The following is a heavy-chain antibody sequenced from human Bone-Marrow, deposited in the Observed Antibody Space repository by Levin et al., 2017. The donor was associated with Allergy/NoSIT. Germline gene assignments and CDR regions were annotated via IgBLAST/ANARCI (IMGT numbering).Heavy chain of an antibody. V-gene: IGHV3-21*06. CDR3: ASPVRFGDYTFDY. CDR2: ISTGSRYM. Sequence: GASVKVSCVVSGFNFRDFYMTWVRQAPGKGLEWVSSISTGSRYMYYSDSVKGRFTVSRDDAKNSVYLQMDSLRVEDTAVYYCASPVRFGDYTFDYWGQGTLVTVSS. J-gene: IGHJ4*02. CDR1: GFNFRDFY. D-gene: IGHD4-17*01.